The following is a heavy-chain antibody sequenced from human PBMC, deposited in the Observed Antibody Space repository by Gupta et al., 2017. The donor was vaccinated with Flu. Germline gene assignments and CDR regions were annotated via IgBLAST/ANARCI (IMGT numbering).Heavy chain of an antibody. Sequence: SRSIYYWGWGRKPPGRGRWWIGSIDSSGRSYFNPSLKSRLTISGDVAENPVSLILNYVRDADSAVYYCTTDTTTTVRSFDHWGQGTLVTVSS. V-gene: IGHV4-39*02. CDR3: TTDTTTTVRSFDH. CDR1: SRSIYY. CDR2: IDSSGRS. D-gene: IGHD1-1*01. J-gene: IGHJ4*02.